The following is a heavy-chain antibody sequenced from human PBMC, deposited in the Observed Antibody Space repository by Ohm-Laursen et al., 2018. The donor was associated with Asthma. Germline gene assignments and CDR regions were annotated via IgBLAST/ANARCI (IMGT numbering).Heavy chain of an antibody. CDR2: ISNDGSNK. CDR3: AKDRVYGDGLLAYDY. D-gene: IGHD2-8*01. CDR1: GFTFTNYG. Sequence: RSLRLSCSASGFTFTNYGMHWVRLAPGKGLEWVALISNDGSNKYFADSVKGRFTTSRDNSKSTMYLQMNSLRAEDTAVYYCAKDRVYGDGLLAYDYWGQGTLVTVSP. J-gene: IGHJ4*02. V-gene: IGHV3-30*18.